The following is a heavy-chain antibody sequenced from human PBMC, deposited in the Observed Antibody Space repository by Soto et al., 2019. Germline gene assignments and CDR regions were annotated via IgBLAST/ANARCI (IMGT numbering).Heavy chain of an antibody. Sequence: QVQLVQSGAEVKKPGSSVKVSCKASGGTFSSYAISWVRQAPGQGLEWMGGIIPIFGTANYAQKFQGRVTITADESTSTAYVELSSLRSEDMAVYYCARGPPGSSSWYWYFDLWGRGTLVSVSS. D-gene: IGHD6-13*01. V-gene: IGHV1-69*01. J-gene: IGHJ2*01. CDR1: GGTFSSYA. CDR2: IIPIFGTA. CDR3: ARGPPGSSSWYWYFDL.